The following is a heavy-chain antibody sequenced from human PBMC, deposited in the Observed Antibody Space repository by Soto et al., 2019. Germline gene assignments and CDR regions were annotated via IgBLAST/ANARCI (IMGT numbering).Heavy chain of an antibody. Sequence: LRLSCAASGFTVSSNYMSWVRQAPGKGLEWVSVIYSGGSTYYADSVKGRFTISRDNSKNTLYLQMNSLRAEDTAVYYCARDKGGGAFDIWGQGTMGTVSS. J-gene: IGHJ3*02. CDR1: GFTVSSNY. CDR2: IYSGGST. D-gene: IGHD2-15*01. V-gene: IGHV3-53*01. CDR3: ARDKGGGAFDI.